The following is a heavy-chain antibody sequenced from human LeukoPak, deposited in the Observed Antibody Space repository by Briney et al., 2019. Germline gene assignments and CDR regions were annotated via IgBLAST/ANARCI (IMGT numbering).Heavy chain of an antibody. V-gene: IGHV4-4*07. CDR2: IYTSGNT. CDR3: WREGAVGMSSGN. D-gene: IGHD6-19*01. Sequence: SETLSLTCNVSGGSISSYYWSWIRQPAGKGLEWFGYIYTSGNTNYNPSLKSRLSISVDTSKKEFSLKLRSVTVADTDVYYCWREGAVGMSSGNWGQGTLVTVS. J-gene: IGHJ4*02. CDR1: GGSISSYY.